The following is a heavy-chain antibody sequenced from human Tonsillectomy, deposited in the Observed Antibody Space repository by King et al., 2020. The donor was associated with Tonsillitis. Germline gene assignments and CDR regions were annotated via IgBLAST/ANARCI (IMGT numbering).Heavy chain of an antibody. CDR2: IYYSGST. CDR3: VVFVAAAGTSY. Sequence: QLQESGPGLVKPSETLSLPCTVSSGSISSSSYYWGWIRQPPGKGLEWIGSIYYSGSTYYNVSLKSRVTISVDTSKNQFSLKLSSVTAADTAVYYCVVFVAAAGTSYWGQGTLVTVSS. CDR1: SGSISSSSYY. J-gene: IGHJ4*02. D-gene: IGHD6-13*01. V-gene: IGHV4-39*01.